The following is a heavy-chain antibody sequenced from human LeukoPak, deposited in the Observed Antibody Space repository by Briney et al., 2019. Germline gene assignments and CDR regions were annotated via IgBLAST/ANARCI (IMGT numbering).Heavy chain of an antibody. CDR1: GGTFSSYA. Sequence: TVKVSCKASGGTFSSYAISWVRQAPGQGLEWVGGIIPIFGTANYAQKFQGRVTITTDESTSTAYMELSSLRSEDTAVYYCARVVGYDILTGYYDYWGQGTQVTVSS. V-gene: IGHV1-69*05. J-gene: IGHJ4*02. CDR2: IIPIFGTA. D-gene: IGHD3-9*01. CDR3: ARVVGYDILTGYYDY.